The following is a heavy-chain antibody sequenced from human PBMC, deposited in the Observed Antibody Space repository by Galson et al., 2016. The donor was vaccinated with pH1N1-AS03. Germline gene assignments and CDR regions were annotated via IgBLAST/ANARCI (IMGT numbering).Heavy chain of an antibody. CDR2: INPNGGNT. CDR3: ATHRHFYGSSGPTTPHGLDV. D-gene: IGHD3-22*01. Sequence: QSGAEVKKPGESLKISCKASGYTFTGHWIHWVRQAPGQGPEWMGWINPNGGNTKYAQKFQGRVTMTRDTSITTAYLELSGLRSDDTAVYSCATHRHFYGSSGPTTPHGLDVWGQGTTVTVSS. J-gene: IGHJ6*02. CDR1: GYTFTGHW. V-gene: IGHV1-2*02.